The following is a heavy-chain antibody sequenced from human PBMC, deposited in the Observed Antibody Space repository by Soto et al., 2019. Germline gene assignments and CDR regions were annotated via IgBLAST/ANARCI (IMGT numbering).Heavy chain of an antibody. D-gene: IGHD3-10*01. CDR3: ARYSGYGSGSTVNHCLDC. J-gene: IGHJ4*01. CDR1: GFTLRSYW. CDR2: IKTDASEK. V-gene: IGHV3-7*01. Sequence: EEQLVASGGGLVQPGGSLRLSCEASGFTLRSYWMSWVRQAPGKGLEWLATIKTDASEKKYVDSVKGRFTVSRDNAKNTLYLQMDSLRAEDTAGYYCARYSGYGSGSTVNHCLDCWGRGTLVTVSS.